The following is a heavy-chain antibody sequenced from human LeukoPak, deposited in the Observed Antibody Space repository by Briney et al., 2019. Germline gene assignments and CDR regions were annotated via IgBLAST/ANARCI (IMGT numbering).Heavy chain of an antibody. Sequence: ASVKVSCKASGYTFTAYYMHWVRQAPGQGLELVGWINPKSGDTYYAQKFQDRVTMTRDTSISTAYMELSRLRSDDTAVYYCARAMSTTVTYDYWGQGTLVTVSS. CDR2: INPKSGDT. CDR1: GYTFTAYY. CDR3: ARAMSTTVTYDY. V-gene: IGHV1-2*02. D-gene: IGHD4-17*01. J-gene: IGHJ4*02.